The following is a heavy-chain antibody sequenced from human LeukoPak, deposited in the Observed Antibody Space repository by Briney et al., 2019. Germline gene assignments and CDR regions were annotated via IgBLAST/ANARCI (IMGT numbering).Heavy chain of an antibody. CDR2: IRSKADSHAT. Sequence: GGSLRLSCAASGFTFSGSAVHWVRQASGKGLEWVGHIRSKADSHATAHAASVQGRFTISRDDSNNTAYLHMNSLKIEDAAVYFCSRHLYSSAWYEENWGQGTLVTVSS. CDR3: SRHLYSSAWYEEN. J-gene: IGHJ4*02. D-gene: IGHD6-19*01. CDR1: GFTFSGSA. V-gene: IGHV3-73*01.